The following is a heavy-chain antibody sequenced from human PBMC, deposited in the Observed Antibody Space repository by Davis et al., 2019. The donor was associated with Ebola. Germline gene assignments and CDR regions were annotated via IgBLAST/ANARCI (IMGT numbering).Heavy chain of an antibody. CDR2: IKQDGSEK. CDR1: GFTFSSYW. D-gene: IGHD3-16*01. CDR3: AKGLGWGGHYYYYGMDV. J-gene: IGHJ6*02. Sequence: GGSLRLSCAASGFTFSSYWMSWVRQAPGKGLEWVANIKQDGSEKYYVDSVKGRFTISRDNSKNTLYLQMNSLRAEDTAVYYCAKGLGWGGHYYYYGMDVWGQGTTVTVSS. V-gene: IGHV3-7*03.